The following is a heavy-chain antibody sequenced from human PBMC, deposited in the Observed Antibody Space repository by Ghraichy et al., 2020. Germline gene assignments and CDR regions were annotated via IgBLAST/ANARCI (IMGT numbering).Heavy chain of an antibody. CDR2: IYYSGST. CDR1: GGSISSGDYY. J-gene: IGHJ5*02. CDR3: AREVGLGWFDP. Sequence: LSLTCTVSGGSISSGDYYWSWIRQPPGKGLEWIGYIYYSGSTYYNPSLKSRVTISVDTSKNQFSLKLSSVTAADTAVYYCAREVGLGWFDPWGQGTLVTVSS. V-gene: IGHV4-30-4*08.